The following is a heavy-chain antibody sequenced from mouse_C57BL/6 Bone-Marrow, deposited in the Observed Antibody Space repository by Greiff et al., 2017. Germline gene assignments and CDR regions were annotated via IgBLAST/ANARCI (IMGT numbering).Heavy chain of an antibody. Sequence: VQLQQPGAELVMPGASVKLSCKASGYTFTSYWMHWVKQRPGQGLEWIGEIDPSDSYTNYNQKFKGKSTLTVHKSSSTAYMQLSSLTSEDSAVYYCARGDYYGSSFDYWGQGTTLTVSS. V-gene: IGHV1-69*01. CDR2: IDPSDSYT. CDR1: GYTFTSYW. J-gene: IGHJ2*01. CDR3: ARGDYYGSSFDY. D-gene: IGHD1-1*01.